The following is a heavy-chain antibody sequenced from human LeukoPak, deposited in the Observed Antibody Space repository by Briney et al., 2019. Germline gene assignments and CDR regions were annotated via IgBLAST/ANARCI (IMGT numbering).Heavy chain of an antibody. CDR3: ARDYTYYYDSSGYYLPAY. CDR1: GYTFISYG. V-gene: IGHV1-18*01. J-gene: IGHJ4*02. CDR2: ISAYNGNI. Sequence: ASVKVSCKASGYTFISYGITWVRQAPGQGLEWLGWISAYNGNIDYAQKLQGRVTMTTDTSTSTAYMELRSLRSDDTAVYYCARDYTYYYDSSGYYLPAYWGQGTLVTVSS. D-gene: IGHD3-22*01.